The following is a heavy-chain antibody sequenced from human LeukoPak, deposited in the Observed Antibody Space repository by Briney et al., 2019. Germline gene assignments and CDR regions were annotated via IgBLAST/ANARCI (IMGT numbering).Heavy chain of an antibody. Sequence: PGGSLRLYCAASGFTFSSYWMHWVRQAPGKGLVWVSRINSDGSSTSYADSVKGRFTISRVNAKNTLYLQMNSLVAEDTAVYYCARDLERFGDVDDYWGQGTLVTVSS. CDR2: INSDGSST. V-gene: IGHV3-74*01. CDR1: GFTFSSYW. CDR3: ARDLERFGDVDDY. D-gene: IGHD3-10*01. J-gene: IGHJ4*02.